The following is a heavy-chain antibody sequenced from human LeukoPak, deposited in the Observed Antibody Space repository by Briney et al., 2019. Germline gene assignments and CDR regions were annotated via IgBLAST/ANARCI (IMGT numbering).Heavy chain of an antibody. CDR1: GYTFTGYY. V-gene: IGHV1-2*02. CDR2: INPNSDGT. J-gene: IGHJ4*02. Sequence: ASVKVSCKASGYTFTGYYMHWVRQAPGQGLEWMGWINPNSDGTNYAQKFQGRVTMTRDTSISTAYMELSRLRSDDTAMYYCARGYGSGSHYHFDYWGQGTLVTVSS. CDR3: ARGYGSGSHYHFDY. D-gene: IGHD3-10*01.